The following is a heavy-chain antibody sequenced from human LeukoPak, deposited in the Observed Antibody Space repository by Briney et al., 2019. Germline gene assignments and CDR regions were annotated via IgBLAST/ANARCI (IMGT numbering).Heavy chain of an antibody. CDR1: GFTFDDYA. CDR2: ISGDGGST. V-gene: IGHV3-43*02. D-gene: IGHD2/OR15-2a*01. Sequence: PGGSLRLSCAASGFTFDDYAMHWVRQAPGKGLEWVSLISGDGGSTYYADSVKGRFTISRDNSKTSLYLQMNSLRTEDTALYYCASNPVSMAFDYWAREPWSPSPQ. CDR3: ASNPVSMAFDY. J-gene: IGHJ4*02.